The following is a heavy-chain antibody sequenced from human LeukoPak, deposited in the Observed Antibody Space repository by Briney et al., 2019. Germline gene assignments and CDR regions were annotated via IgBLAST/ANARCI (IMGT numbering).Heavy chain of an antibody. CDR1: GFAFSSYS. CDR2: ISGTGTYI. V-gene: IGHV3-21*01. CDR3: ARASLSEIIAAEAFFDS. J-gene: IGHJ4*02. D-gene: IGHD6-13*01. Sequence: GGSLRLSCAASGFAFSSYSMNWVRQAPGEGLEWVSTISGTGTYIYFANSLKGRFSISRDNAENSLFLQMNSLRAEDTAVYFCARASLSEIIAAEAFFDSWGQGTLVTVSS.